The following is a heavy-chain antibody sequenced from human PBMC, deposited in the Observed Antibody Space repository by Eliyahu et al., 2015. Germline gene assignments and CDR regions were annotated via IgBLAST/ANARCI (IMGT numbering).Heavy chain of an antibody. J-gene: IGHJ5*02. CDR2: INHSGST. CDR1: GGSFSGYY. V-gene: IGHV4-34*01. CDR3: AKGGSSWPNWFDP. D-gene: IGHD6-13*01. Sequence: QVQLQQWGAGLLKPSETLSXXXAVXGGSFSGYYWSWIRQPPGKGLEWIXEINHSGSTNYNPSLKSRVTISVDTSKNQFSLKLSSVTAADTAVYYCAKGGSSWPNWFDPWGQGTLVTVSS.